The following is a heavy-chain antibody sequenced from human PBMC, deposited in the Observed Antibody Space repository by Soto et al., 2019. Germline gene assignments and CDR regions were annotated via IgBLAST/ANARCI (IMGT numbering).Heavy chain of an antibody. Sequence: PGESLKISCQASGYRFTNSWIAWVRQMPGKGLEWMGIIFLGDSDTRYSPSFQGQVTISADKSIGTGYVQWSSLKASDTAIYYCARLRDAPYGADSWGQGTLVTVSS. CDR1: GYRFTNSW. D-gene: IGHD3-10*01. V-gene: IGHV5-51*01. CDR3: ARLRDAPYGADS. J-gene: IGHJ4*02. CDR2: IFLGDSDT.